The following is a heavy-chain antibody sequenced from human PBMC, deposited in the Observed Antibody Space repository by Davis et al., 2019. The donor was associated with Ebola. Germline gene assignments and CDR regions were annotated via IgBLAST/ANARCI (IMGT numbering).Heavy chain of an antibody. CDR2: ISAYNGNT. D-gene: IGHD6-19*01. J-gene: IGHJ4*02. CDR1: GYTFTSYG. V-gene: IGHV1-18*01. Sequence: ASVKVSCKASGYTFTSYGISWVRQAPGQGLEWMGWISAYNGNTNYAQKFQGRVTMTRNTSISTAYMELSSLRSEDTAVYYCAIMEGIAVAGTGFDYWGQGTLVTVSS. CDR3: AIMEGIAVAGTGFDY.